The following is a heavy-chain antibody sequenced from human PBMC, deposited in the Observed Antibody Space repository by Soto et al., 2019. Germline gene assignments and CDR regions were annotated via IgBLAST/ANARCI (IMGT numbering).Heavy chain of an antibody. V-gene: IGHV1-18*01. CDR1: GYTFTSYG. Sequence: ASVKVSCKASGYTFTSYGISWVRQAPGQGLEWMGWISAYNGNTNYAQKLQGRVTMTTDTSTSTAYMELRSLRSDDTAVYYCARDTVRGHTRYYYYYMDIWGKGTTVNVSS. CDR2: ISAYNGNT. CDR3: ARDTVRGHTRYYYYYMDI. D-gene: IGHD3-10*01. J-gene: IGHJ6*03.